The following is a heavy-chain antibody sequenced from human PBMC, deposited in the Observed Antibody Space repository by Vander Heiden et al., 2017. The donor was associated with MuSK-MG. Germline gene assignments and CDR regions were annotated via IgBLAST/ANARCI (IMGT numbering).Heavy chain of an antibody. CDR1: GFTFSSYS. V-gene: IGHV3-21*01. J-gene: IGHJ3*02. Sequence: EVQLVESGGGLVKPGGSLRLSCAASGFTFSSYSMNWVRQAPGKGLEWVSSISSSSSYIYYADSVKGRGTISRDNAKNSLYLQMNSRRAEETAVYYCARGGSAAMRGGVTTDAFDIWFQGTMVTVSS. D-gene: IGHD3-22*01. CDR3: ARGGSAAMRGGVTTDAFDI. CDR2: ISSSSSYI.